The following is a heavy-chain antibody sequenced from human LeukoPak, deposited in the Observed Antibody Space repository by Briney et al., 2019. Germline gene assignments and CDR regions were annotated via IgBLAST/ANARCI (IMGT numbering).Heavy chain of an antibody. Sequence: SETLSLTCAVYGGSFSGYYWSWIRQPPGKGLEWIGEINHSGSTNYNPSLKSRVTISVDTSKNQFSLRLSSVTAADTAVYYCARLSRYNWNYVLDYWGQGTLVTVSS. CDR2: INHSGST. V-gene: IGHV4-34*01. J-gene: IGHJ4*02. CDR3: ARLSRYNWNYVLDY. CDR1: GGSFSGYY. D-gene: IGHD1-7*01.